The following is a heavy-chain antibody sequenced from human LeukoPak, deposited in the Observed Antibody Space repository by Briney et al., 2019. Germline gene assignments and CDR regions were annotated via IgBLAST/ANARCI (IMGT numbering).Heavy chain of an antibody. CDR1: GGSISSSSYY. V-gene: IGHV4-39*07. D-gene: IGHD3-10*01. Sequence: PSQTLSLTCTVSGGSISSSSYYWGWIRQPPGKGLEWIGSIYYSGSTYYNPSLKSRVTISVDTSKNQFSLKLSSVTAADTAVYYCARDLLYGSGKGNWFDPWGQGTLVTVSS. CDR2: IYYSGST. CDR3: ARDLLYGSGKGNWFDP. J-gene: IGHJ5*02.